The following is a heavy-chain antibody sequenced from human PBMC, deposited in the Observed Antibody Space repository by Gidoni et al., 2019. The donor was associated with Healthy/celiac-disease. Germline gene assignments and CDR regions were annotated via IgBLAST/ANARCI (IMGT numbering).Heavy chain of an antibody. Sequence: QLQLQESGPGLVKPSETLSLTCTVAGGSISSSSYYWGWIRQPPGKGLEWIGSIYYSGSTYYNPSLKSRVTISVDTSKNQFSLKLSSVTAADTAVYYCARRDFWSGLPPPDVWGKGTTVTVSS. J-gene: IGHJ6*04. CDR3: ARRDFWSGLPPPDV. V-gene: IGHV4-39*01. D-gene: IGHD3-3*01. CDR2: IYYSGST. CDR1: GGSISSSSYY.